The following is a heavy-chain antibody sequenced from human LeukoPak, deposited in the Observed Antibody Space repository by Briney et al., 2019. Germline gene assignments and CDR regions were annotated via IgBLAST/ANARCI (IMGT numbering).Heavy chain of an antibody. CDR3: ARGGTWFDILTGYYASWFDP. D-gene: IGHD3-9*01. CDR2: IYHSGST. J-gene: IGHJ5*02. CDR1: GGSISSSNW. Sequence: SGTLSLTCAVSGGSISSSNWWSWVRQPPGKGLEWIGEIYHSGSTNYNPSLKSRVTISVDKSKNQFSLKLSSVTAADTAVYYCARGGTWFDILTGYYASWFDPWGQGTLVTVSS. V-gene: IGHV4-4*02.